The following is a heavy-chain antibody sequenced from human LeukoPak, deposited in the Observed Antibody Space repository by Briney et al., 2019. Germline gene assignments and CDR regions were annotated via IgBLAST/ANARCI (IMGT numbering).Heavy chain of an antibody. D-gene: IGHD3-3*01. V-gene: IGHV3-23*01. CDR2: ISGSGGST. CDR1: GFTFSSYA. J-gene: IGHJ4*02. CDR3: AKERPSPDYDFWSGYCLFDY. Sequence: GGALRLSWAASGFTFSSYAMSWVRQAPGEGLGWVSAISGSGGSTYYADSVKGRFTISRDNSKNTLYLQMNSLRAEDTAVYYCAKERPSPDYDFWSGYCLFDYWGQGTLVTVSS.